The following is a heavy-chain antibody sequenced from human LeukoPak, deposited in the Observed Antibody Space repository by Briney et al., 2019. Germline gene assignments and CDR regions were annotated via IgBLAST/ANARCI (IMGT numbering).Heavy chain of an antibody. J-gene: IGHJ4*02. Sequence: PGGSLRLSCAASGFTFSSYSMNWVRQAPGKGLEWVSSISSSSSYIYYADSVKGRFTISRDNAKNSLYLQMNSLRAEDTAVYYCAGEVDTAMATFDYWGQGTLVTVSS. CDR2: ISSSSSYI. D-gene: IGHD5-18*01. V-gene: IGHV3-21*01. CDR3: AGEVDTAMATFDY. CDR1: GFTFSSYS.